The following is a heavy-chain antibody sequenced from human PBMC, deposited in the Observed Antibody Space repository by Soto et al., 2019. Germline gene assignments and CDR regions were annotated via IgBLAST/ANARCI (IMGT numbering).Heavy chain of an antibody. J-gene: IGHJ6*02. CDR1: GGSFSGYY. V-gene: IGHV4-34*01. CDR3: ARGSPYYDFCSGYYEGRYYYGMDV. Sequence: PSETLSLTCAVYGGSFSGYYWSWIRQPPGKGLEWIGEINHSGSTNYNPSLKSRVTISVDTSKNQFSLKLSSVTAADTAVYYGARGSPYYDFCSGYYEGRYYYGMDVWGQGTTVTVSS. CDR2: INHSGST. D-gene: IGHD3-3*01.